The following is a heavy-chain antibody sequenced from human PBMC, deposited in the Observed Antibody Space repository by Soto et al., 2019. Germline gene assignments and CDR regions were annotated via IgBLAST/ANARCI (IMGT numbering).Heavy chain of an antibody. CDR1: GGAISNYY. J-gene: IGHJ2*01. V-gene: IGHV4-59*01. CDR3: ARDSRAMRVFDL. D-gene: IGHD2-2*01. CDR2: IFYSGTT. Sequence: QVQLQESGPGLVKPSETLSLTCTVSGGAISNYYWNWVRQPPGKGPEWIGDIFYSGTTTYNPSLTSRVIMLVDTSKYQFSLKLSSVTAADTAVYYCARDSRAMRVFDLWGRGTLVTVYS.